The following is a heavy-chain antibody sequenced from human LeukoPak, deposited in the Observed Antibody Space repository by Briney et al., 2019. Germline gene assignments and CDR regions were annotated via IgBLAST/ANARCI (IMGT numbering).Heavy chain of an antibody. V-gene: IGHV4-59*08. Sequence: SETLSLTCTVSGGSISIDYWSWIRQPPGKGLEWIGYISYSGSTNYNPSLKSRVTILKNTSKNQFSLKVSSVTAADTAVYYCARHWSSSGWLIDYWGQGTLVTVSS. CDR3: ARHWSSSGWLIDY. CDR1: GGSISIDY. D-gene: IGHD6-19*01. CDR2: ISYSGST. J-gene: IGHJ4*02.